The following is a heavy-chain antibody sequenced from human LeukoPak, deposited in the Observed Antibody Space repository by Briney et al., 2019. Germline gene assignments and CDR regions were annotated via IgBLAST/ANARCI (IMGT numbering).Heavy chain of an antibody. CDR1: GFTFSNYA. CDR2: ISGSGDRI. V-gene: IGHV3-23*01. J-gene: IGHJ4*02. CDR3: AKDSSRAAAEDY. D-gene: IGHD6-13*01. Sequence: HPGGSLRLSCAASGFTFSNYAMSWVRQAPGKRLEWVSAISGSGDRIYYADSVKGRFTISRDNFMSTLFLQMSSLRAEDTAIYYCAKDSSRAAAEDYWGQGTLVTVSS.